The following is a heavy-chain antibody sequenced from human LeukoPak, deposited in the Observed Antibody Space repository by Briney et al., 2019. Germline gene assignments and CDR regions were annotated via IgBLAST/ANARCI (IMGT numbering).Heavy chain of an antibody. CDR3: ARGGWYPESFQH. CDR1: GGSISSYY. CDR2: IYYSGST. J-gene: IGHJ1*01. Sequence: PSETLSLTCTVSGGSISSYYWNWVRQPPGKGLEWIGYIYYSGSTNYNPSLKSRVTISVDASKNQFSLKLSSVTAADTAVYYCARGGWYPESFQHWGQGALVTVSS. V-gene: IGHV4-59*01. D-gene: IGHD6-19*01.